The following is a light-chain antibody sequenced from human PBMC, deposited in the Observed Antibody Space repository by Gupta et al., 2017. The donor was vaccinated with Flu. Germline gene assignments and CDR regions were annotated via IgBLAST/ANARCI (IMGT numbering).Light chain of an antibody. CDR1: KLWGKY. CDR2: QDN. J-gene: IGLJ1*01. V-gene: IGLV3-1*01. CDR3: QLWDSSSYV. Sequence: SYELTQPPPLYVSPGQTATITRSGNKLWGKYVCWYQQKSGQSPVLVMYQDNKRPSGIPERFSGSNSGNTASLTISGTQAMDEADYYCQLWDSSSYVFGSGTKVTVL.